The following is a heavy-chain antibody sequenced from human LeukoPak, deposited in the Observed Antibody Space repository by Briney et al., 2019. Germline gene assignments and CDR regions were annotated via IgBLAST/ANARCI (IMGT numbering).Heavy chain of an antibody. J-gene: IGHJ5*02. CDR2: INPNSGGT. Sequence: ASVKVSCKASGYTFTGYYMHWVRQAPGQGLDRMGWINPNSGGTNYAQTFQGRVTMTRDTSISTAYMELSRLRSDDTAVYYCAREGCSSTSCYPWFDPWGQGTLVTVSS. D-gene: IGHD2-2*01. V-gene: IGHV1-2*02. CDR3: AREGCSSTSCYPWFDP. CDR1: GYTFTGYY.